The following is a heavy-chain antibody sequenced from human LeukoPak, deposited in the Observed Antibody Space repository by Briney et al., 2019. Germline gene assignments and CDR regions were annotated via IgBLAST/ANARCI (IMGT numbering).Heavy chain of an antibody. CDR3: AKEICAYGSRGFDY. J-gene: IGHJ4*02. Sequence: RAGGSLRLSCSASQFTFSYYAMTWVRQAPGKGLEWVSGISSSGDYTYYADSVKGRFTISRDNSKNTLYLQLNSLRVEDTAVYYCAKEICAYGSRGFDYWGQGTLVTVSS. CDR2: ISSSGDYT. CDR1: QFTFSYYA. V-gene: IGHV3-23*01. D-gene: IGHD3-10*01.